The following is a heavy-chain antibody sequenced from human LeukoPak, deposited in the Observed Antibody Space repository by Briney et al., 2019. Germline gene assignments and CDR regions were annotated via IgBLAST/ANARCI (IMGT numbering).Heavy chain of an antibody. CDR2: ITGAGGTT. V-gene: IGHV3-23*01. J-gene: IGHJ4*02. Sequence: PGGSLRLSCAASGFTFSSYAMSWVRQAPGKGLEWVSTITGAGGTTYYADSVKGRFAISRDNSKSTLYLQMNSLRAEDTAVYYCAKGPFYDILTGYYFDYWGQGTLVTVSS. CDR3: AKGPFYDILTGYYFDY. D-gene: IGHD3-9*01. CDR1: GFTFSSYA.